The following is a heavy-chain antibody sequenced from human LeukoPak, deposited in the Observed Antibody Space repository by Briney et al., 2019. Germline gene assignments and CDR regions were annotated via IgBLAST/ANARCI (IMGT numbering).Heavy chain of an antibody. J-gene: IGHJ5*02. D-gene: IGHD6-13*01. Sequence: GGSLRLSCAASGFTVSSNYMSWVRQAPGKGLEWVSVIYSGGSTYYADSVKGRSTISRDNSKNTLYLQMNSLRAEDTAVYYCARDNSAAALDPWGQGTLVTVSS. CDR2: IYSGGST. V-gene: IGHV3-53*01. CDR1: GFTVSSNY. CDR3: ARDNSAAALDP.